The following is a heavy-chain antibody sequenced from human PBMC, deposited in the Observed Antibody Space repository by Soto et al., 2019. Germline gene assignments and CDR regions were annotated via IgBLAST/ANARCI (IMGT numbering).Heavy chain of an antibody. CDR2: ISYDGSNK. D-gene: IGHD2-15*01. CDR3: ARAEVGYCSGGSCWVNYYGMDV. Sequence: GGSLRLSCAASGFTFSSYAMHWVRQAPGKGLEWVAVISYDGSNKYYADSVKGRFTISRDNSKNTLYLQLNSLRAEDTAVYYCARAEVGYCSGGSCWVNYYGMDVWGQGTTVTVSS. V-gene: IGHV3-30-3*01. J-gene: IGHJ6*02. CDR1: GFTFSSYA.